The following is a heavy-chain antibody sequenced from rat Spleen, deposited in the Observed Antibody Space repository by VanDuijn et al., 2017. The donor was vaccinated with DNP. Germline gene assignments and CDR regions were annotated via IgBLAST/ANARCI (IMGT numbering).Heavy chain of an antibody. CDR2: ITYDGSST. CDR1: GFTFSDYY. Sequence: EVQLVESGGGLVQPGRSLKLSCAASGFTFSDYYMAWVRQAPTRGLEWVAYITYDGSSTYYGDSVKGRFTISRNNAENTLYLQMNSLRSEDMATYYCARWGGDYFDYWGQGVMVTVSS. J-gene: IGHJ2*01. CDR3: ARWGGDYFDY. V-gene: IGHV5-22*01.